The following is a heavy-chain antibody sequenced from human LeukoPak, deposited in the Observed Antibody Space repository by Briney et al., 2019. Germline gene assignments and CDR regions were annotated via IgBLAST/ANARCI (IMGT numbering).Heavy chain of an antibody. J-gene: IGHJ3*02. V-gene: IGHV1-58*01. CDR2: IVVGSGNT. CDR3: AARTGTTDDAFDI. D-gene: IGHD1-1*01. Sequence: ASVKVSCKASGFTFTSSAVQWVRQARGQRLEGIGWIVVGSGNTNYAQKFQERVTITRDMSTSTAYMELSSLRSEDTAVYYCAARTGTTDDAFDIWGQGTMVTVSS. CDR1: GFTFTSSA.